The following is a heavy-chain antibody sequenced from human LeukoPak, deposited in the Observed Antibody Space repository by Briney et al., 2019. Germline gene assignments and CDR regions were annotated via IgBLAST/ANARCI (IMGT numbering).Heavy chain of an antibody. Sequence: SVKVSCKASGGTFSSYAISWVRQAPGQGLEWMGGIIPIFGTANYAQKFQGRVTITADESTSTAYMELSSLRSEDTAVCYCASNGYSSSFQSFDYWGQGTLVTVSS. CDR2: IIPIFGTA. J-gene: IGHJ4*02. V-gene: IGHV1-69*01. CDR3: ASNGYSSSFQSFDY. CDR1: GGTFSSYA. D-gene: IGHD6-13*01.